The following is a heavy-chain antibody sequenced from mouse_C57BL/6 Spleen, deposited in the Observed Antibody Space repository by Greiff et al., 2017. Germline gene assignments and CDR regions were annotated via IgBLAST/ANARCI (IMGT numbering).Heavy chain of an antibody. Sequence: EVNVVESGGGLVQSGRSLRLSCATSGFTFSDFYMEWVRQAPGKGLEWIAASRNKANDYTTEYSASVKGRFIVSRDTSQSILYLQMNALRAEDTAIYYCARDAIYYDYPYWYFDVWGTGTTVTVSS. V-gene: IGHV7-1*01. CDR3: ARDAIYYDYPYWYFDV. CDR2: SRNKANDYTT. D-gene: IGHD2-4*01. CDR1: GFTFSDFY. J-gene: IGHJ1*03.